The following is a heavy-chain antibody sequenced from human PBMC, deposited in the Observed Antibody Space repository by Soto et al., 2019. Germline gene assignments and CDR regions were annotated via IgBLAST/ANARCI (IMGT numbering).Heavy chain of an antibody. Sequence: QVQLVESGGRLVKPGGSLRLSCAASGFTFSDFYMSWIRQAPGKGLEWISYISSGSTNIFYADSVKGRFTVSRDNAKNSVYLQMDSLRAEDTAVYYCARDRNAAGSDYWGQGTLVTVSS. V-gene: IGHV3-11*01. CDR1: GFTFSDFY. CDR2: ISSGSTNI. D-gene: IGHD1-1*01. CDR3: ARDRNAAGSDY. J-gene: IGHJ4*02.